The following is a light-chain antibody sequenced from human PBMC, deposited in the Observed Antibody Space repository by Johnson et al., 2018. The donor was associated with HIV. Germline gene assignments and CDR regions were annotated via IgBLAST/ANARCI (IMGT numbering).Light chain of an antibody. V-gene: IGLV1-51*01. CDR1: SSNIGNNY. CDR2: DNN. J-gene: IGLJ1*01. Sequence: QSVLTQPPSVSAAPGQKVTISCSGSSSNIGNNYVSWYQQLPGTAPKLLIYDNNKRPSGIPARFSGSKSATSATLGITGLQTGDEADYYCGTWDSSLGTYVFGTGTKVTVL. CDR3: GTWDSSLGTYV.